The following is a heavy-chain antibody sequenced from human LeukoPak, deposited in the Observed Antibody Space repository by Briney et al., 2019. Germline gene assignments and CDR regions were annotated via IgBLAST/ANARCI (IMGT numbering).Heavy chain of an antibody. Sequence: GGSLRLSCAASGFTFSSYEMNWVRQAPGKGLEWVSYISSSGSTIYYADSVKGRFTISRDNAKNSLYLQMNSLRAEDTALYYCARGGSSWELDYWGQGTLVTVSS. CDR2: ISSSGSTI. J-gene: IGHJ4*02. V-gene: IGHV3-48*03. CDR3: ARGGSSWELDY. CDR1: GFTFSSYE. D-gene: IGHD6-13*01.